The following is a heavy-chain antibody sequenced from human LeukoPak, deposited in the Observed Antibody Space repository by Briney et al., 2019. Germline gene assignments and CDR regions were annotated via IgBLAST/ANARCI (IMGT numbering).Heavy chain of an antibody. V-gene: IGHV1-46*01. D-gene: IGHD5-18*01. J-gene: IGHJ4*02. CDR3: ARVGSGYSYGSPFDY. CDR2: INPSGGST. CDR1: GYTFTSYY. Sequence: ASVKVSCKASGYTFTSYYMHWVRQAPGQGLEWMGIINPSGGSTSYAQKFQGRVTMTRDTSTSTVYMELSSRRSEDTAVYYCARVGSGYSYGSPFDYWGQGTLVTVSS.